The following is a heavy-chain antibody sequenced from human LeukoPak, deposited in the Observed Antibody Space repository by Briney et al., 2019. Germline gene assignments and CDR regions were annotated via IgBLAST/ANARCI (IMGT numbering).Heavy chain of an antibody. D-gene: IGHD3-3*01. V-gene: IGHV4-61*02. J-gene: IGHJ5*02. CDR3: ARDRYYDFWSGYYTAWFDP. Sequence: SQTLPLTCTVSGGSISSGSYYWSWIRQPAGKGLEWIGRIYTSGSTNYNPSLKSRVTISVDTSKNQFSLKLSSVTAADTAVYYCARDRYYDFWSGYYTAWFDPWGQGTLVTVSS. CDR1: GGSISSGSYY. CDR2: IYTSGST.